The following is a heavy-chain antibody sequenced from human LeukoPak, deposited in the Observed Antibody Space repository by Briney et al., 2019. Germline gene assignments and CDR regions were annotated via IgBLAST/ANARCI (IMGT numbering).Heavy chain of an antibody. CDR2: ISYDGGNK. CDR1: GFTFSSYA. J-gene: IGHJ4*02. Sequence: PGGSLRLSCAASGFTFSSYAMHWVRKAPGKGLEWVAVISYDGGNKYYADSVKGRFTVSRDSSKNTLYLQMNSLRAEDTAVYYCAKLPYCSSTSCYVGDYWGQGTLVTVSS. V-gene: IGHV3-30*18. D-gene: IGHD2-2*01. CDR3: AKLPYCSSTSCYVGDY.